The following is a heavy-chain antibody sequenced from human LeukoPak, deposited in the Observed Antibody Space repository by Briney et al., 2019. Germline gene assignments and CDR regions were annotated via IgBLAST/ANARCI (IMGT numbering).Heavy chain of an antibody. Sequence: PGGSLRLSCAASGFTFSSYEMHWVRQAPGKGLEWISYISSSASTIYHADSVKGRFTISRDNGKNSLYLQMNSLRAEDTAVYYCARVHYNTAMVDIDYWGQGTLVTVSS. CDR2: ISSSASTI. J-gene: IGHJ4*02. CDR1: GFTFSSYE. D-gene: IGHD5-18*01. CDR3: ARVHYNTAMVDIDY. V-gene: IGHV3-48*03.